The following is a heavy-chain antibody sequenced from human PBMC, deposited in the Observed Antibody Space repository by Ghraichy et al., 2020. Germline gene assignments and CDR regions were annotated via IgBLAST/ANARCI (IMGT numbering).Heavy chain of an antibody. CDR3: ARDSPVGDYGPLGYYGMDV. Sequence: SETLSLTCAVYGGSFSGYYWSWIRQPPGKGLEWIGEINHSGSTNYNPSLKSRVTISVDTSKNQFSLKLSSVTAADTAVYYCARDSPVGDYGPLGYYGMDVWGQGTTVTVSS. CDR2: INHSGST. D-gene: IGHD4-17*01. V-gene: IGHV4-34*01. CDR1: GGSFSGYY. J-gene: IGHJ6*02.